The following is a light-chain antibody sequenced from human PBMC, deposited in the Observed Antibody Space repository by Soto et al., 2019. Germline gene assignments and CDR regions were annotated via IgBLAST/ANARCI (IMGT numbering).Light chain of an antibody. J-gene: IGLJ1*01. V-gene: IGLV2-14*01. Sequence: QSALTQPASVSGSPGQSITISCSGTSSDVGGYKCVSWYQQHPGKAPKLMIYDVNNRPSGVSNRFSGSKSGNTASLTISGLQAEDEADYYCRSYTSSRSYVFGTGTKLTVL. CDR1: SSDVGGYKC. CDR3: RSYTSSRSYV. CDR2: DVN.